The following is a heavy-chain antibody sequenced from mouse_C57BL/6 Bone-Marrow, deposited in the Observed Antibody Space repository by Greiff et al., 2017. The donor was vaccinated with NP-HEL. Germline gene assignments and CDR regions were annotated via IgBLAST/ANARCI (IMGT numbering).Heavy chain of an antibody. V-gene: IGHV4-1*01. J-gene: IGHJ1*03. CDR3: ARCIYDGYPYWDFDV. D-gene: IGHD2-3*01. CDR2: IKPDSSTI. Sequence: AAGAVDFSRYWMSWVRRAPGKGLEWIGEIKPDSSTINYAPSLKDKFIISRDNAKNTLYLQMSKVRSEDTALYYCARCIYDGYPYWDFDVWGTGTTVTVSS. CDR1: AVDFSRYW.